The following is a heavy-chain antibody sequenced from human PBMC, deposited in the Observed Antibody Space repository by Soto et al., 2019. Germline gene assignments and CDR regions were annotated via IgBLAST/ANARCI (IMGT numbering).Heavy chain of an antibody. J-gene: IGHJ4*02. Sequence: QVQLVQSGAELKKPGSSMKVSCKTSGGSFNSFSFTWVRQAPGQGLEWVGRIIPVLGLTAYAQKFQGRITISADKSTSTAYMEPSGLTSEDTAVYYFATDKANTYEFWGQGTLVTVSS. CDR2: IIPVLGLT. D-gene: IGHD3-3*01. CDR3: ATDKANTYEF. CDR1: GGSFNSFS. V-gene: IGHV1-69*08.